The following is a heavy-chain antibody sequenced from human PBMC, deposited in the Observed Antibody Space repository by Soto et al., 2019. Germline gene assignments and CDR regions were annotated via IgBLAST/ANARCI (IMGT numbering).Heavy chain of an antibody. D-gene: IGHD5-12*01. CDR1: GGSISSGGYY. CDR2: IYYSGST. CDR3: ARALKDGYNLYNWFDP. V-gene: IGHV4-31*03. J-gene: IGHJ5*02. Sequence: PSETLSLTCTVSGGSISSGGYYWSWIRQHPGKGLEWIGYIYYSGSTYYNPSLKSRVTISVDTSKNQFSLKLSSVTAADTAVYYCARALKDGYNLYNWFDPWGQGTLVTVSS.